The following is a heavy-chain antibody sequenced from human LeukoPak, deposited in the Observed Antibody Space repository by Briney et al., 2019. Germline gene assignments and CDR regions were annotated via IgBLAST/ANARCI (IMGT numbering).Heavy chain of an antibody. Sequence: GGSLRLSCAASGFAFNSYGMSWVRQAPGKGLEWVSVIYSGGTTYYADSVKGRFTISRDNSKNTLYLQMNSLRAEDTAVYFCVRDLYSSGWYYFDYWGQGTLVTVSS. V-gene: IGHV3-66*01. J-gene: IGHJ4*02. CDR2: IYSGGTT. D-gene: IGHD6-19*01. CDR1: GFAFNSYG. CDR3: VRDLYSSGWYYFDY.